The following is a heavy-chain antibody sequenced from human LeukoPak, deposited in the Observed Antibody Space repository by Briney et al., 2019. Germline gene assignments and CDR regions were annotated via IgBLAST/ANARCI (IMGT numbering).Heavy chain of an antibody. Sequence: SVKVSCKASGGTFSNYAISWVRQAPGQGLEWMGGLIPLYGATNYTQRFQGRITITTDESTTTAYMERSSLRSEDTAVYFCAVGDPFNYYMDLWGKGTTVTVFS. J-gene: IGHJ6*03. CDR2: LIPLYGAT. D-gene: IGHD4-17*01. CDR3: AVGDPFNYYMDL. V-gene: IGHV1-69*05. CDR1: GGTFSNYA.